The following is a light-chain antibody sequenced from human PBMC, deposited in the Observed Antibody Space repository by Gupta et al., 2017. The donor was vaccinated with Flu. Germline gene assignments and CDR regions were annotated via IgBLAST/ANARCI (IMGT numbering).Light chain of an antibody. CDR1: QYIVIH. CDR2: AAS. V-gene: IGKV1-39*01. J-gene: IGKJ1*01. CDR3: QQSHSPPWT. Sequence: PSSLSAFVGDRVTITCRASQYIVIHVNWYQQKPGKAPKLLMYAASSLQSGVPSRFSGSGSGTDFTLTITNLQAEDFATYYCQQSHSPPWTFGQGTKVEIK.